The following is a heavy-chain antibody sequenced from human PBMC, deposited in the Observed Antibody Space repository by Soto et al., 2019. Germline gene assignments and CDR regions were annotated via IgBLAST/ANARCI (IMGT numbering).Heavy chain of an antibody. Sequence: QVQLQQWGAGPLRPLETLSLTCGVSGGSVSGYYWAWIRQSPGKGLEWIGEINDRGSINYNPSLKSRVSISVDTSKNHSSLNLRSVTAADTAVYYCARESHDILTGPPWVWYFDLWGRGTLVTVSS. J-gene: IGHJ2*01. V-gene: IGHV4-34*01. CDR1: GGSVSGYY. CDR3: ARESHDILTGPPWVWYFDL. D-gene: IGHD3-9*01. CDR2: INDRGSI.